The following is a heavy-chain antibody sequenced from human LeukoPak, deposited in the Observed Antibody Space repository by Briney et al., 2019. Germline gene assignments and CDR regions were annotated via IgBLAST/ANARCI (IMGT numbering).Heavy chain of an antibody. CDR2: IYYSGST. CDR1: GGSISSSSYY. J-gene: IGHJ4*02. D-gene: IGHD3-22*01. Sequence: SETLSLTCTVSGGSISSSSYYWGWTRQPPGKGLEWIGSIYYSGSTYYNPSLKSRVTISVDTSKNQFSLKLSSVTAADTAVYYCARLLGEGDYYYDSSGYPDYWGQGTLVTVSS. CDR3: ARLLGEGDYYYDSSGYPDY. V-gene: IGHV4-39*07.